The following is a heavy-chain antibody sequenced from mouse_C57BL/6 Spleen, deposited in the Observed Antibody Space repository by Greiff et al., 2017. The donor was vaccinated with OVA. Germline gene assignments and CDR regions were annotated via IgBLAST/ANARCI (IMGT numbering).Heavy chain of an antibody. CDR2: IYPGSGST. J-gene: IGHJ3*01. D-gene: IGHD2-3*01. CDR3: ATDRQDGYWWFAY. V-gene: IGHV1-55*01. Sequence: QVQLKQPGAELVKPGASVKMSCKASGYTFTSYWITWVKQRPGQGLEWIGDIYPGSGSTNYNEKFKSKATLTVDTSSSTAYMQLSSLTSEDSAVYYCATDRQDGYWWFAYWGQGTLVTVSA. CDR1: GYTFTSYW.